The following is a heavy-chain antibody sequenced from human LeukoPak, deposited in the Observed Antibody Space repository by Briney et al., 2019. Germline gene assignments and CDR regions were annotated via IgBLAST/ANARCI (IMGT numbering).Heavy chain of an antibody. Sequence: GGSLRLSCAASGFTFSTDATSWVRQAPGKGLEWISAITGSGLSTYYADSVKGRFTISRDNSKSTLYLQMDGLRAEDTAVYYCAKARSTWDFDYWGQGTLVAVSS. D-gene: IGHD1-26*01. J-gene: IGHJ4*02. V-gene: IGHV3-23*01. CDR3: AKARSTWDFDY. CDR1: GFTFSTDA. CDR2: ITGSGLST.